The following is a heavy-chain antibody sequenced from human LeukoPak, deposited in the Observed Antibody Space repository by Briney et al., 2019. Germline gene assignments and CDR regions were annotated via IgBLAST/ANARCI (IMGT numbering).Heavy chain of an antibody. CDR1: GGSISSSSYY. CDR2: IYYSGST. D-gene: IGHD3-10*01. Sequence: SETLSLTCTVSGGSISSSSYYWGWIRQPPGKGLEWIGSIYYSGSTYYDPSLKSRVTISVDTSKNQFSLKLSSVTAADTAVYYCARVGLSGSYYPYYMDVWGKGTTVTISS. V-gene: IGHV4-39*07. J-gene: IGHJ6*03. CDR3: ARVGLSGSYYPYYMDV.